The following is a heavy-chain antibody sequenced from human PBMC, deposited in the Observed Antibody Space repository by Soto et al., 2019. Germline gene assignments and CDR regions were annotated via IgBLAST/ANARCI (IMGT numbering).Heavy chain of an antibody. J-gene: IGHJ3*02. D-gene: IGHD1-26*01. V-gene: IGHV2-5*02. CDR1: GFSLSTRGVG. Sequence: QITLKESGPPLVKPTQTLTLTCTFSGFSLSTRGVGVGWIRQPPGKALEWLALIYWDDNKHYSPSLKSSLTITKDTSKNQVVLTMTNMDPVDTATYYCARMGPELLPFDIWGQGTMVTVSS. CDR2: IYWDDNK. CDR3: ARMGPELLPFDI.